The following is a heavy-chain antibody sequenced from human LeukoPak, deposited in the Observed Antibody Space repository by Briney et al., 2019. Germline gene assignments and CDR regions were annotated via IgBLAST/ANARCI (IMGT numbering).Heavy chain of an antibody. CDR3: ARARSSFDYGDYYY. CDR1: GFTFSSYW. D-gene: IGHD4-17*01. V-gene: IGHV3-7*01. Sequence: PGGSLRLSCAASGFTFSSYWMSWVRQAPGKGLEWVANIKQDGSEKYYVDSVKGRFTISRDNAKNSLYLQMNSPRAEDTAVYYCARARSSFDYGDYYYWGQGTLVTVSS. J-gene: IGHJ4*02. CDR2: IKQDGSEK.